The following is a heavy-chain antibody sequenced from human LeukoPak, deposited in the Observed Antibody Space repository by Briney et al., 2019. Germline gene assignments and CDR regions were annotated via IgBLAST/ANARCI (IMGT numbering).Heavy chain of an antibody. CDR2: INPNIGGT. J-gene: IGHJ5*02. V-gene: IGHV1-2*02. D-gene: IGHD2-2*01. CDR1: GYTFTGYN. Sequence: ASVKVSCKASGYTFTGYNMHWVRQAPEQGVERMGWINPNIGGTNYAQKFQGRVTMTRDTSISTAYMELSRMRSDDTAVYYCARDRGRSTSYNWFDPWGQGTLVTVSS. CDR3: ARDRGRSTSYNWFDP.